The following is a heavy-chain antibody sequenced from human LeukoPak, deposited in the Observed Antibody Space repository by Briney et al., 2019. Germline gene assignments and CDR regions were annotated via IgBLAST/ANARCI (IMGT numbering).Heavy chain of an antibody. Sequence: PGGSLRLSCAASGFTFDDYGMSWVRQAPGKGLEWVSGINWNGGSTGYADSVKGRFTVSRDNAKNSLYLQMNSLRAEDTALYYCASLGYSSSWSPHWGQGTLVTVSS. D-gene: IGHD6-13*01. CDR3: ASLGYSSSWSPH. CDR2: INWNGGST. V-gene: IGHV3-20*04. J-gene: IGHJ4*02. CDR1: GFTFDDYG.